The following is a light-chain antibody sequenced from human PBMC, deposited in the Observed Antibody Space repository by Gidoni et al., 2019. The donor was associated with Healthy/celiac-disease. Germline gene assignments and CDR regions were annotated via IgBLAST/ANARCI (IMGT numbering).Light chain of an antibody. Sequence: AIRITQSPSSLSASTGDRVTITCRASKGISSYLAWYQQKPGKAPKLLIYAASTLQSGVPSRFSGSGSGTDFTLTISCLQSEDFATYYCQQYYSYPFFGGGTKVEIK. CDR2: AAS. CDR1: KGISSY. V-gene: IGKV1-8*01. J-gene: IGKJ4*01. CDR3: QQYYSYPF.